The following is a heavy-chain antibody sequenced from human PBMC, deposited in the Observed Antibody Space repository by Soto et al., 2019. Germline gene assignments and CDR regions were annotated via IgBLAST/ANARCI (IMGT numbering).Heavy chain of an antibody. J-gene: IGHJ6*02. D-gene: IGHD3-16*01. Sequence: VHLVQSGAEVKNPGASVKVSCKASGYSFTRYGIGWARQAPGQGLEWMGWINVYNGNTNYAQNLQGRLTLTTHTPTTTAYTELRSLRSNDTAIYYCAMVDVYVTPSPQDVWGQGTTVTVSS. V-gene: IGHV1-18*01. CDR2: INVYNGNT. CDR3: AMVDVYVTPSPQDV. CDR1: GYSFTRYG.